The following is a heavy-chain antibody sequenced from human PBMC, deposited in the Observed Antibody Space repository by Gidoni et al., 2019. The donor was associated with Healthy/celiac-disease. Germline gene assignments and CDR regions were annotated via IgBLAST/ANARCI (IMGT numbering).Heavy chain of an antibody. CDR1: GYTFSSYD. V-gene: IGHV1-8*01. J-gene: IGHJ5*02. CDR3: ARGRWLAVDSLDP. Sequence: QVQLVQSGAEVKKPGASVKVSCKASGYTFSSYDINWVRQATGQGLEWMGWMNPNSGNTGDAQKFLGRVTMTRNTAISTAYMELSSLRSEDTAVYYCARGRWLAVDSLDPWGQGTLVTVSA. CDR2: MNPNSGNT. D-gene: IGHD6-19*01.